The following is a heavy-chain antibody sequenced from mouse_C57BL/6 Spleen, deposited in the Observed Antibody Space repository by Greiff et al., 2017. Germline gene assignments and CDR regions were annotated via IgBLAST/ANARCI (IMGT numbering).Heavy chain of an antibody. CDR1: GFTFSDAW. CDR2: IRNKANNHAT. D-gene: IGHD1-1*02. Sequence: EVQLVESGGGLVQPGGSMKLSCAASGFTFSDAWMDWVRQSPEKGLEWVAEIRNKANNHATYDAESVKGRFTISRDDSKSSVYLQMHSLRAEDTGIYYCTRRDYGYAMDDWGQGTSVTVSS. J-gene: IGHJ4*01. V-gene: IGHV6-6*01. CDR3: TRRDYGYAMDD.